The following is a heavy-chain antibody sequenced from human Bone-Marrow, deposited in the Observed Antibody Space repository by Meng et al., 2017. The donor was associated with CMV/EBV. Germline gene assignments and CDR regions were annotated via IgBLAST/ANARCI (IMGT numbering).Heavy chain of an antibody. D-gene: IGHD1-26*01. CDR3: AGRWGRGVFDY. Sequence: HPEQSWDRVKNLGSSVKVPFKSSVATFSTIAISWWQHAPGKGLEWMGEISPVFGTANYAERFQDRVTIPADESPTTAYMELSSLRSEDTAVYYCAGRWGRGVFDYWGQGTLVTVSS. CDR1: VATFSTIA. CDR2: ISPVFGTA. J-gene: IGHJ4*02. V-gene: IGHV1-69*01.